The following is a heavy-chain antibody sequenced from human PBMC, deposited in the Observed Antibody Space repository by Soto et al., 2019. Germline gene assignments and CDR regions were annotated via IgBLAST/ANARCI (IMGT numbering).Heavy chain of an antibody. J-gene: IGHJ4*02. D-gene: IGHD3-22*01. CDR3: ARGNYYDSSGYYKYFDY. CDR1: GGSISSGGYY. Sequence: SETLSLTCTVSGGSISSGGYYWSWIRQHPGKGLEWIGYIYYSGSTYYNPSLKSRVTISVDTSKNQFSLNLSSVTAADTAVYYCARGNYYDSSGYYKYFDYWGQGTLVTVSS. V-gene: IGHV4-31*03. CDR2: IYYSGST.